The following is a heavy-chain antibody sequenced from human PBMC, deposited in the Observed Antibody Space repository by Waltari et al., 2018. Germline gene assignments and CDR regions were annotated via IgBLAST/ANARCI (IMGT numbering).Heavy chain of an antibody. Sequence: QLQLQESGPGLVKPSETLSLTCTVSGGSISSSSYYWGWIRQPPGKGLEWIGSIYYSGSTDYNPSLKSRVTISVDTSKNQFSLKLSSVTAADTAVYYCADGDCTNGVCSNGDAFDIWGQGTMVTVSS. CDR3: ADGDCTNGVCSNGDAFDI. CDR2: IYYSGST. V-gene: IGHV4-39*01. J-gene: IGHJ3*02. D-gene: IGHD2-8*01. CDR1: GGSISSSSYY.